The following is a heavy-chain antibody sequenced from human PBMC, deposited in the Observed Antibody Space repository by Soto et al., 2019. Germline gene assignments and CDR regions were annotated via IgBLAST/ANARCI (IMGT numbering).Heavy chain of an antibody. J-gene: IGHJ4*02. CDR1: GYTFNTYY. V-gene: IGHV1-46*02. CDR3: ARAAAGAAVRYYFDH. CDR2: INPYDGTR. D-gene: IGHD6-13*01. Sequence: QVQLMQSGAEVMKPGASVKVSCKASGYTFNTYYIHWVRQAPGQELEWVGIINPYDGTRTYAQNFQGRVTLTRDTSTTTVYMELGSLRSEDTAVYYCARAAAGAAVRYYFDHWGQGTLVTVSS.